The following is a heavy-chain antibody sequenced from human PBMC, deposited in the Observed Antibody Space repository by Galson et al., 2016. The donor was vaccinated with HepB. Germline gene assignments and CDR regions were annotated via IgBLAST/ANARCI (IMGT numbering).Heavy chain of an antibody. CDR1: GFTFDDHA. CDR3: AKDKSPYASTWIDY. J-gene: IGHJ4*02. CDR2: ISWNSLII. D-gene: IGHD2-2*01. V-gene: IGHV3-9*01. Sequence: SLRLSCAASGFTFDDHAMHWVRQAPGKGLEWVSGISWNSLIIVYADSVKGRFTVSRDNAENSLYLQMNSLRPEDSAFYYCAKDKSPYASTWIDYWGQGTLVTVSP.